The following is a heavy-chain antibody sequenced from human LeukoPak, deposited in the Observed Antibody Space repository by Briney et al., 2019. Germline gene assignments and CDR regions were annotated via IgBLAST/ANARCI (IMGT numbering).Heavy chain of an antibody. CDR3: ARGVALDY. Sequence: GGSLRLSCAASGFTFSSYEMNWVRQAPGKGLEWVSYISSSGNTIYYADSVKGRFTISGDNAKNSLYLQMNSLRAEDTADYYCARGVALDYWGQGTLVTVSS. J-gene: IGHJ4*02. CDR2: ISSSGNTI. CDR1: GFTFSSYE. D-gene: IGHD5-12*01. V-gene: IGHV3-48*03.